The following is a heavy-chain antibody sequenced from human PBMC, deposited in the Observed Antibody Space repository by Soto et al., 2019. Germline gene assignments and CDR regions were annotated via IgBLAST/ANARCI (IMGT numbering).Heavy chain of an antibody. CDR1: GFTFSNAW. D-gene: IGHD3-9*01. CDR3: TTRAPYFDWLKLWAPYYYYMDV. Sequence: EVQLVESGGGLVKPGGSLRLSCAASGFTFSNAWMSWVRQAPGKGLEWVGRIKSKTDGGTTDYAAPVKGRFTISRDDSKNTLYLQMNSLKTEDTAVYYCTTRAPYFDWLKLWAPYYYYMDVWGKGTTVTVSS. CDR2: IKSKTDGGTT. V-gene: IGHV3-15*01. J-gene: IGHJ6*03.